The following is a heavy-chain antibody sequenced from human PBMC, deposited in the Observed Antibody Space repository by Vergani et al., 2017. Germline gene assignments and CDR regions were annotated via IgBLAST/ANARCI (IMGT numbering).Heavy chain of an antibody. J-gene: IGHJ6*02. D-gene: IGHD4-17*01. V-gene: IGHV3-48*03. Sequence: EVQLVESGGGLVPPGRSLRLSCAASGFSFGDYAMTWVRQAPGKGLEWVSYISLSASSIYYADSVKGRFTISRDNAAQSLYLQLNNLRADDTAIYYCARGRYGDYYYYGLDVWGQGTTVTVSS. CDR1: GFSFGDYA. CDR2: ISLSASSI. CDR3: ARGRYGDYYYYGLDV.